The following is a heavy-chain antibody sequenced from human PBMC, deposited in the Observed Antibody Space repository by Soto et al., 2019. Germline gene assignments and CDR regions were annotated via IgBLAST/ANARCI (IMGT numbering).Heavy chain of an antibody. CDR2: TYYRSKWYN. V-gene: IGHV6-1*01. Sequence: PSPTLSLTCAISGDSVSSNSAAWNWIRQSPSRGLEWLGRTYYRSKWYNDYAVSVKSRITINPDTSKNQFSLQLNSVTPEDTAVYYCARGRGDYIWGSKRDFDYWGQGTLVTVSS. D-gene: IGHD3-16*01. J-gene: IGHJ4*02. CDR1: GDSVSSNSAA. CDR3: ARGRGDYIWGSKRDFDY.